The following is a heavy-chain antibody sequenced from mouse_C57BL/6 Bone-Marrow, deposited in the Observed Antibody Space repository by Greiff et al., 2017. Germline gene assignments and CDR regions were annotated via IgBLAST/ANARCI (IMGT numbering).Heavy chain of an antibody. CDR1: GYTFTSYT. CDR2: INPSSGYT. CDR3: SSKLGLDY. Sequence: QVQLQQSGAELARPGASVKMSCKASGYTFTSYTMHWVKQRPGQGLEWIGYINPSSGYTKYNQKFKDKATLTADKSTSTAYMHLSSLTSEDSAFYYCSSKLGLDYWGQGTTLTVSA. J-gene: IGHJ2*01. V-gene: IGHV1-4*01. D-gene: IGHD4-1*01.